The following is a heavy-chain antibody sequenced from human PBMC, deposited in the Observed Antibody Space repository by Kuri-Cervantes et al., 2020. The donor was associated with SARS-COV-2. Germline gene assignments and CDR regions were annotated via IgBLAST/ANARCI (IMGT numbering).Heavy chain of an antibody. D-gene: IGHD2-2*01. J-gene: IGHJ3*02. CDR2: INTATGNT. Sequence: ASVKVSCKASGYTFSSYAIHWVCQAPGQGLEWMGWINTATGNTHYSQKFQGRVTITRDTAASTEYMDLNSLRSEDTAVYYCAREVGYCDSGRCYGLDAFDIWGQGTMVTVSS. CDR3: AREVGYCDSGRCYGLDAFDI. CDR1: GYTFSSYA. V-gene: IGHV1-3*04.